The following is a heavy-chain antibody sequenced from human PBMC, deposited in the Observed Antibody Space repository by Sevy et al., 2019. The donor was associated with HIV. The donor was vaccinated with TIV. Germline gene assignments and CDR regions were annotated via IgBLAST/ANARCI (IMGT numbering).Heavy chain of an antibody. D-gene: IGHD6-13*01. CDR1: GFSLNSYW. CDR2: IKQDGSVK. V-gene: IGHV3-7*01. CDR3: VRAIAADGSF. J-gene: IGHJ4*02. Sequence: GGSLRLSCAASGFSLNSYWMSWVRQAPGKGLEWVANIKQDGSVKYYVDSVKGRFTISRDNARNLLYLQMNSLRAEDTALYYCVRAIAADGSFWGQGTLVPVSS.